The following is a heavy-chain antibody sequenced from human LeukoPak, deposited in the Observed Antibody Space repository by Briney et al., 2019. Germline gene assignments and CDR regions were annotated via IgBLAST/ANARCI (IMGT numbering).Heavy chain of an antibody. V-gene: IGHV3-11*01. CDR2: ITDSGNTI. J-gene: IGHJ6*02. D-gene: IGHD3-9*01. CDR1: GFTFSDYN. Sequence: GGSLRLSCAASGFTFSDYNMNWVRQAPGKGRDWVSYITDSGNTIHYADSVKGRFTISRDNAKNSLYLQMNSLRAEDTAVYYCARSIGLTGGGVDVWGQGTTVTVSS. CDR3: ARSIGLTGGGVDV.